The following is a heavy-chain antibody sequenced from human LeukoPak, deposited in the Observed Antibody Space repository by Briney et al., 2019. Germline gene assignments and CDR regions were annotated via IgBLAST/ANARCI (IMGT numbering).Heavy chain of an antibody. J-gene: IGHJ4*02. CDR1: GFTFSKYS. CDR2: ISSSGSDI. D-gene: IGHD2-2*01. V-gene: IGHV3-21*01. Sequence: PGGSLRLSCAASGFTFSKYSMNWVRQAPGKGLEWVSCISSSGSDIYYADSVKGRFTVSRDNGKTSLYLQMNSLRGDDTAVYYCASLHDIVVIPDATIDYWGQGTLVTVSS. CDR3: ASLHDIVVIPDATIDY.